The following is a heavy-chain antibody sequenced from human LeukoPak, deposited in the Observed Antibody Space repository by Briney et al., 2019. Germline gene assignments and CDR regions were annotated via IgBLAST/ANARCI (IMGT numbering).Heavy chain of an antibody. CDR1: GYTFTGYY. V-gene: IGHV1-2*02. CDR2: INPNSGGT. CDR3: ARVSRYTNFYFDY. D-gene: IGHD1-14*01. J-gene: IGHJ4*02. Sequence: ASVKVSCKASGYTFTGYYMNWVRQAPGQGLDWMGWINPNSGGTNYAQKFQGRVTMTRDTSISTAYMELSRLRSDDTAVYYCARVSRYTNFYFDYWGQGTLVTVSS.